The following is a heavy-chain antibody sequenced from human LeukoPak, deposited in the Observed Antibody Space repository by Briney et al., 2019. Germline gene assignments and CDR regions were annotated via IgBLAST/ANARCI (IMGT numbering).Heavy chain of an antibody. CDR2: ISGSGGST. D-gene: IGHD3-22*01. J-gene: IGHJ6*03. V-gene: IGHV3-23*01. CDR1: GFTFSSYA. Sequence: GGSLRLSCAASGFTFSSYAMSWVRQAPGKGLEWVSAISGSGGSTYYADSVKGRFTISRDNAKNSLYLQMNSLRAEDTAVYYCARRTAVIRLYYYYYYMDVWGKGTTVTVSS. CDR3: ARRTAVIRLYYYYYYMDV.